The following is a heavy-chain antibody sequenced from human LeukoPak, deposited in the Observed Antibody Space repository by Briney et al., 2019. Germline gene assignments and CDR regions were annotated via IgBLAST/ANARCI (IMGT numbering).Heavy chain of an antibody. CDR1: GFTLSSYE. Sequence: GGSLRLSCAASGFTLSSYEMNWVRQAPGKGLEWVSCIRSRGETIYYADSVRGRFTISRDNAKNSLYLQMNSLRAEDTAVYYCASPPMSSSGYYFEYWGQETLHTVSS. J-gene: IGHJ4*02. CDR2: IRSRGETI. CDR3: ASPPMSSSGYYFEY. V-gene: IGHV3-48*03. D-gene: IGHD6-6*01.